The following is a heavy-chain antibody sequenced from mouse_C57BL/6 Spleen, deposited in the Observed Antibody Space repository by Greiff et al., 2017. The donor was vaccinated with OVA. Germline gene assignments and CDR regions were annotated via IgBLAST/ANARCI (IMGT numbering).Heavy chain of an antibody. CDR1: GYSITSDY. CDR2: ISYSGST. D-gene: IGHD1-1*01. Sequence: VQLQQSGPGLAKPSQTLSLTCSVTGYSITSDYWNWIRKFPGNKLEYMGYISYSGSTYYNPSLKSRISITRDTSKNQYYLQLNSVTTEDTATYYCARSRGTTVVEYYAMDYWGQGTSVTVSS. J-gene: IGHJ4*01. CDR3: ARSRGTTVVEYYAMDY. V-gene: IGHV3-8*01.